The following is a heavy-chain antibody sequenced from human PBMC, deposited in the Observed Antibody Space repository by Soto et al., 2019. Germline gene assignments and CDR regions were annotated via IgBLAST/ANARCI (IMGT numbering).Heavy chain of an antibody. CDR1: GFTFSDYT. V-gene: IGHV3-30*18. CDR2: ILYDESDQ. D-gene: IGHD3-10*01. CDR3: AKDGTHLWSKLCYFDS. Sequence: QVQLVESGGGVVQPGRSLRLSCSASGFTFSDYTMHWVRQAPGRGLEWVAIILYDESDQYYSDSVKGPFTISKDNSKNTLYLQMHTLTTEDTAVYYCAKDGTHLWSKLCYFDSWGQGALVTVSS. J-gene: IGHJ4*02.